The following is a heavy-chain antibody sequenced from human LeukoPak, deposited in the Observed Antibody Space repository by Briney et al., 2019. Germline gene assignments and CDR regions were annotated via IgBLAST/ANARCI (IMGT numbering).Heavy chain of an antibody. CDR1: GFTFSSYG. Sequence: PGGSLRLSCAASGFTFSSYGMHWVRQAPGKGPEWVAVIWYDGSNKYYADSVKGRFTISRDNSKNTLYLQMNSLRAEDTAVYYCARGQFRGYCSSTSCPWYYFDYWGQGTLVTVSS. CDR3: ARGQFRGYCSSTSCPWYYFDY. CDR2: IWYDGSNK. V-gene: IGHV3-33*01. J-gene: IGHJ4*02. D-gene: IGHD2-2*01.